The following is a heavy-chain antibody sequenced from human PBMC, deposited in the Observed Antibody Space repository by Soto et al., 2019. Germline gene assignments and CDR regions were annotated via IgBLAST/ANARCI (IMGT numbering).Heavy chain of an antibody. CDR3: ARYDAFKAFDL. CDR2: VSYNGGDT. Sequence: GSLRLSCAASGFTFSSYAMTWVRQAPGKGLEWVSIVSYNGGDTYYADSVKGRFTTSRDNSKDTVDLQMNGLRAEDTGIYYCARYDAFKAFDLWGQGTMVTVSS. V-gene: IGHV3-23*01. CDR1: GFTFSSYA. D-gene: IGHD1-1*01. J-gene: IGHJ3*01.